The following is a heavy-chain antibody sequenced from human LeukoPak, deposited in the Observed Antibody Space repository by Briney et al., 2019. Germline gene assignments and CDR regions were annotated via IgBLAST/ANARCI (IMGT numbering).Heavy chain of an antibody. Sequence: SETLSLTCTVSGGSISSSSYYWGWIRQPPGKGLEWIGSIYYSGSTYYNPSLKSRVTTSVDTSKNQFSLKLSSVTATDTAVYYCASYYYDSSGYYYDLDYWGQGTLVTVSS. CDR2: IYYSGST. V-gene: IGHV4-39*01. D-gene: IGHD3-22*01. CDR3: ASYYYDSSGYYYDLDY. J-gene: IGHJ4*02. CDR1: GGSISSSSYY.